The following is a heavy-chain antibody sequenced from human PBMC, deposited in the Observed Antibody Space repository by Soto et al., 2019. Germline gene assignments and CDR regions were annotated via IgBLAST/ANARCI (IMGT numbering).Heavy chain of an antibody. J-gene: IGHJ3*02. CDR1: GFTFSGSA. CDR3: TKSGYLAAFGI. V-gene: IGHV3-73*01. Sequence: EVQLVESGGGLVQPGGSLKLSCAASGFTFSGSAMHWVRQASGKGLEWVGRIRSKTNSYATAYAASVEGRFTISRDDSKNTAYLQMNSLKTEDTAVYYCTKSGYLAAFGIWGQGTMVTVSS. CDR2: IRSKTNSYAT. D-gene: IGHD3-3*01.